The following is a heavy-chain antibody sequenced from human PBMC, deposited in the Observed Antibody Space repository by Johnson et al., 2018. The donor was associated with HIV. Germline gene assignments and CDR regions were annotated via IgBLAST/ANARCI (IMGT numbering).Heavy chain of an antibody. CDR3: ARAGRSGDGYNSNAFDI. CDR2: ILYDGSDK. J-gene: IGHJ3*02. Sequence: QVQLVESGGGVVQPGGSLRLSCAASGFTVSSNYMSWVRQAPGKGLEWVAFILYDGSDKYYADSVKGRFTISRDNSKNTLYLHMNSLRAEDTAVNYCARAGRSGDGYNSNAFDIWGQGTMVTVSS. V-gene: IGHV3-30-3*01. D-gene: IGHD5-24*01. CDR1: GFTVSSNY.